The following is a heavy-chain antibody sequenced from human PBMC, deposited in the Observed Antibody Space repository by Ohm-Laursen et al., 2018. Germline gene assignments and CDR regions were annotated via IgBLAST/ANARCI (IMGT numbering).Heavy chain of an antibody. V-gene: IGHV4-59*08. CDR1: GGSISGSY. CDR3: ARQGNFYYEAQDY. CDR2: IYYTGTT. D-gene: IGHD1-26*01. Sequence: SDTLSLTCTVSGGSISGSYWSWIRQPPGKGLEWIGYIYYTGTTNYNPSLKSRVTISVDTSKNQFSLKLSSVTAADTAVYYCARQGNFYYEAQDYWGQGTLVTVSS. J-gene: IGHJ4*02.